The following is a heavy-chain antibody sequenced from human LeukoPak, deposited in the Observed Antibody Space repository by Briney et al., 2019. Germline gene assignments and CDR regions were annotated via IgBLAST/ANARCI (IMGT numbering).Heavy chain of an antibody. J-gene: IGHJ4*02. CDR3: AKGSGWLPDY. D-gene: IGHD5-12*01. CDR1: GFTFSSYW. Sequence: GGSLRLSCAASGFTFSSYWMSWVRQAPGKGLEWVAVIWYGGSNKYYADSVKGRFTISRDNSKNTLYLQMNSLRAEDTAVYYCAKGSGWLPDYWGQGTLVTVSS. CDR2: IWYGGSNK. V-gene: IGHV3-30*02.